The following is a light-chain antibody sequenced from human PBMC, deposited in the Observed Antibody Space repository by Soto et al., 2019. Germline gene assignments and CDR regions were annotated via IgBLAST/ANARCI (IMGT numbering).Light chain of an antibody. CDR1: SSNIGGNS. CDR2: DDN. Sequence: QSALTQPPSVSAAPGQKVTISCAGSSSNIGGNSVSWYQQLPGTAPKLLIYDDNKRPSGITDRFSGSKSGTSATLGITGFQTGDEADYYCGSWDSRLSTYVFATGPKVTV. V-gene: IGLV1-51*01. J-gene: IGLJ1*01. CDR3: GSWDSRLSTYV.